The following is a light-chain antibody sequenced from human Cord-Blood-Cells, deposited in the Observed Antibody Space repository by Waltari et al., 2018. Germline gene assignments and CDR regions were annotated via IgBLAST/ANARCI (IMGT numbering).Light chain of an antibody. CDR3: SAYTSSSTV. CDR1: SSDVGGYNH. Sequence: QSALTQPASVSGSPGQSITISCTGTSSDVGGYNHVSWYQQHPGKAPKLMIYDVSNRPSAVPIRFSGSRTANTASLTIPGLQAEDEADYCCSAYTSSSTVFGGGTKLTVL. J-gene: IGLJ3*02. V-gene: IGLV2-14*01. CDR2: DVS.